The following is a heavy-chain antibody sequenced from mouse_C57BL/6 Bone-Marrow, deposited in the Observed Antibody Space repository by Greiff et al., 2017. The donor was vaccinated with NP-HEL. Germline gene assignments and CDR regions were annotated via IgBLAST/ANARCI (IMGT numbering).Heavy chain of an antibody. D-gene: IGHD2-1*01. V-gene: IGHV5-4*01. J-gene: IGHJ4*01. Sequence: EVHLVESGGGLVKPGGFLKLSCAASGFTFSSYAMSWVRQTPEKRLEWVATISDGGSYTYYPDNVKGRFTISRDNAKNNLYLQMSHLKSEDTAMYYCARIYYGILYYAMDHWGQGTSVTVSS. CDR3: ARIYYGILYYAMDH. CDR2: ISDGGSYT. CDR1: GFTFSSYA.